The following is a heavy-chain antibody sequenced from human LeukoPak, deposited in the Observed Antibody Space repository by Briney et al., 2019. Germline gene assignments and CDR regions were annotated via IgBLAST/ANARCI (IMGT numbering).Heavy chain of an antibody. Sequence: PGGSLRLSCAASGFTFSSYSMNSVRQAPDKGLEWVAFIRYDGSRKYYADSVKGRFTISRDNSKNTLYLQMNGLRAEDTAMYYCAKVSLNMVNDAFDIWGQGTMVSVSS. J-gene: IGHJ3*02. CDR2: IRYDGSRK. D-gene: IGHD4/OR15-4a*01. CDR3: AKVSLNMVNDAFDI. CDR1: GFTFSSYS. V-gene: IGHV3-30*02.